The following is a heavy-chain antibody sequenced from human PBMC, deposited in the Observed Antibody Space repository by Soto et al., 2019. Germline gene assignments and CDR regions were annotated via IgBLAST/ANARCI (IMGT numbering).Heavy chain of an antibody. V-gene: IGHV1-18*01. J-gene: IGHJ6*02. Sequence: QVQLVQSGAEVKKPGASVKVSCKASGYTFTSYGISWVRQAPGQGLEWMGWISAYNGNTNYAQKLQGRVTMTTDTSTSTAYMELRSLRSDDTAVYYCARRDNWNFYYYYGMDVWGQGTTVTVSS. CDR2: ISAYNGNT. CDR1: GYTFTSYG. CDR3: ARRDNWNFYYYYGMDV. D-gene: IGHD1-7*01.